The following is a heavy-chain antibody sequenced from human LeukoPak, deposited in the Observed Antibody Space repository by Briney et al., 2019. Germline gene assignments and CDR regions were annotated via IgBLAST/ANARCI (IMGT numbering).Heavy chain of an antibody. V-gene: IGHV1-18*01. CDR2: ISAYNGNT. Sequence: ASMKVSCKASGYTFTSYGISWVRQAPGQGLEWMGWISAYNGNTNYAQKLQGRVTMTTDTSTSTAYMELRSLRSDDTAVYYCARDIIRRAAATGYFQHWGQGTLVTVSS. CDR3: ARDIIRRAAATGYFQH. J-gene: IGHJ1*01. CDR1: GYTFTSYG. D-gene: IGHD2-2*01.